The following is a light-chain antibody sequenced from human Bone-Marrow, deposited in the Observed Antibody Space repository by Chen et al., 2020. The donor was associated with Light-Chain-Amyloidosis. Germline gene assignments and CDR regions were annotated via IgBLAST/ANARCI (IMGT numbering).Light chain of an antibody. J-gene: IGLJ3*02. CDR1: NIGSTS. CDR3: QVWDRSSDRPV. CDR2: DDS. Sequence: SYVLTQPSSASVAPGQTATIACGGNNIGSTSVHWYQQTPGQAPLLVVYDDSDRPSGIPERLSGSNSGNTATLTISRVEAGDEADHYCQVWDRSSDRPVFGGGTKLTVL. V-gene: IGLV3-21*02.